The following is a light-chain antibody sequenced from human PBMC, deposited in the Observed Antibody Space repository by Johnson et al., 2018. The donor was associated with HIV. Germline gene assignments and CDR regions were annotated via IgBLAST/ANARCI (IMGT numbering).Light chain of an antibody. CDR2: ENN. CDR1: SSNIGNNY. CDR3: GTWDSILSAYV. J-gene: IGLJ1*01. V-gene: IGLV1-51*02. Sequence: QSVLTQPPSVSAAPGQKVTISCSGSSSNIGNNYVSWYQQLPGTAPKLLIYENNKRPSGIPDRFPGSKSGTSTTLDITGLQTGDEADYYCGTWDSILSAYVFGTGTKVTVL.